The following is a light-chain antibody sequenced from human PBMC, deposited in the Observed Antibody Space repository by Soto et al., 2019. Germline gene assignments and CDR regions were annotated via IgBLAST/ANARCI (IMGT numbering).Light chain of an antibody. CDR2: EGS. CDR1: SSDVGSYNL. V-gene: IGLV2-23*01. Sequence: QSALTQPASVSGSPGQSITISCTGTSSDVGSYNLVSWYQQHPGKAPKLMIYEGSKRPSGVSNRFSGSKSGNTASLTISGLQAEDEADYYCSSYAGSSTYVFGTVTKLTVL. CDR3: SSYAGSSTYV. J-gene: IGLJ1*01.